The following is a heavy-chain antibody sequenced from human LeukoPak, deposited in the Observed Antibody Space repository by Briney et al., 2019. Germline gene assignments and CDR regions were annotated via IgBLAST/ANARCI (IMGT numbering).Heavy chain of an antibody. CDR1: GDSISSGSYY. Sequence: PSQTLSLTCTVSGDSISSGSYYWSWIRQPAGKGLEWIGRIHTSGRTNYDPSLKSRVTISADTSKDQFSLKLSSVTAADTAVYYCARGVTYYYDSSGYLYWGQGTLVTVSA. CDR3: ARGVTYYYDSSGYLY. J-gene: IGHJ4*02. D-gene: IGHD3-22*01. CDR2: IHTSGRT. V-gene: IGHV4-61*02.